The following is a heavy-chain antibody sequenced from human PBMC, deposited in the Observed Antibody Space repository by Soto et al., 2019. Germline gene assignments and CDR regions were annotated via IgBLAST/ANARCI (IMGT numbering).Heavy chain of an antibody. CDR1: GFTFSGSA. Sequence: LRLSCAASGFTFSGSAMHWVRQASGKGLEWVGRIRSKANSYATAYAASVKGRFTISRDDSKNTAYLQMNSLKTEDTAVYYCTRLAPGIASHWGQGTLVTVSS. CDR3: TRLAPGIASH. D-gene: IGHD6-13*01. J-gene: IGHJ4*02. V-gene: IGHV3-73*01. CDR2: IRSKANSYAT.